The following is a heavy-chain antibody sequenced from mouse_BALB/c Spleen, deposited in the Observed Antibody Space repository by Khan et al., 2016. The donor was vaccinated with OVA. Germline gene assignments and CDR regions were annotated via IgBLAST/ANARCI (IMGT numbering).Heavy chain of an antibody. CDR2: INPHIGET. D-gene: IGHD1-1*01. J-gene: IGHJ2*01. V-gene: IGHV1-20*02. CDR1: GYSFTDYF. CDR3: ARKNGSDFDY. Sequence: VQLQQSGPELVKPGASVKISCKASGYSFTDYFMNWVMQSPGKSLEWIGRINPHIGETFYNQKFKDKATLTVDESSSTAHMELRSLASEDSAVYYCARKNGSDFDYWGQGTTLTVSS.